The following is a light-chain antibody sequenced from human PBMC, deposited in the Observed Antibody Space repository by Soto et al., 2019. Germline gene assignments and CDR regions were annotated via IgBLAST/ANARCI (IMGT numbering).Light chain of an antibody. Sequence: IQLTKTPSSLYASVGDRVTITCRASQGISSFLAWYQQKPGKATKLLIYAASSLQSGVPSRFSGSGFGTDFPLTITSQQPEDFATYYCQQVESYPSTFGGGTKVE. CDR1: QGISSF. CDR3: QQVESYPST. V-gene: IGKV1-9*01. CDR2: AAS. J-gene: IGKJ4*01.